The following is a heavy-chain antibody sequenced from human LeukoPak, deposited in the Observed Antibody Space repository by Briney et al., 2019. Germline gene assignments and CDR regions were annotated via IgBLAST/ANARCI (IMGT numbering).Heavy chain of an antibody. CDR3: AKDRWQQLENYFDY. D-gene: IGHD6-13*01. CDR1: GFTFSSYG. J-gene: IGHJ4*02. Sequence: GGSLRLSWAASGFTFSSYGMHWVRQAPAKGLEWVAVISYDGSNKYYADSVKGRFTISRDNSKNTLYLQMNSLRAEDTAVYYCAKDRWQQLENYFDYWGQGTLVTVSS. CDR2: ISYDGSNK. V-gene: IGHV3-30*18.